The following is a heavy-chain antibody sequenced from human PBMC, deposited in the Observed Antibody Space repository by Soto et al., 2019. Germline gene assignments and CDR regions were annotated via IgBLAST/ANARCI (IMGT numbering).Heavy chain of an antibody. CDR1: GYTFTRYG. J-gene: IGHJ3*02. V-gene: IGHV1-18*01. D-gene: IGHD3-22*01. Sequence: GASVKVSFKASGYTFTRYGISWLRQAPGQGLEWMGWISAYNGNTNYAQKLQGRVTMTTDTSTSTAYMELRSLRSDDTAVYYCASWWDDSSEADKNAFDIWGQGTMVTVSS. CDR3: ASWWDDSSEADKNAFDI. CDR2: ISAYNGNT.